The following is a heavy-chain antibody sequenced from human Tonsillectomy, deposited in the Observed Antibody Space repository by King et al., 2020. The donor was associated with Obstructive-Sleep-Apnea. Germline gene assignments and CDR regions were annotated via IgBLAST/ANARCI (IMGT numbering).Heavy chain of an antibody. D-gene: IGHD3-3*01. CDR3: ARDPGITIVGVAPPEGWFDP. J-gene: IGHJ5*02. Sequence: QLVQSGAEVKKPGASVKISCKASGYTFTSYYMNWLRQAPGQGPEWLGVINPSVGSTSYAQNFQGRITMTRDTSTSTIYMQLSSLRSDDTAVYYCARDPGITIVGVAPPEGWFDPWGQGTLVTVSS. V-gene: IGHV1-46*01. CDR2: INPSVGST. CDR1: GYTFTSYY.